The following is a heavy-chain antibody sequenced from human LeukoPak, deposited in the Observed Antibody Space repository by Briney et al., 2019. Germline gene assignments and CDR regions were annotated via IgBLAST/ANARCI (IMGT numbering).Heavy chain of an antibody. J-gene: IGHJ4*02. CDR3: ARVFTMIVVVSPFDY. V-gene: IGHV3-30*04. CDR2: ISYDGSNK. Sequence: PGGSLRLSCAASGFTFSSYAMLWVRQAPGKGLEWVAVISYDGSNKYYADSVKGRFTISRDNSKNTLYLQMNSLRAEDTAVYYCARVFTMIVVVSPFDYWGQGTLVTVSS. D-gene: IGHD3-22*01. CDR1: GFTFSSYA.